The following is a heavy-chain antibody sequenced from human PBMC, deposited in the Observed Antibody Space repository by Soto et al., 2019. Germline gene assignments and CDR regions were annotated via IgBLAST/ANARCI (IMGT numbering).Heavy chain of an antibody. CDR3: TTDPLPGIAVAGTYYYYYYGMDV. CDR2: IKSKTDGGTT. CDR1: GFTFSNAW. V-gene: IGHV3-15*07. J-gene: IGHJ6*02. Sequence: GGSLRLSCAASGFTFSNAWMNWVRQAPGKGLEWVGRIKSKTDGGTTDYAAPVKGRFTISRDDSKNTLYLQMNSLKTEDTAVYYCTTDPLPGIAVAGTYYYYYYGMDVWGQGTTVTVSS. D-gene: IGHD6-19*01.